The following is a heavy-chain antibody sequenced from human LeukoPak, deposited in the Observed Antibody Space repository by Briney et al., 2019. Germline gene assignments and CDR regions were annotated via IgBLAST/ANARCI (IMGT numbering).Heavy chain of an antibody. V-gene: IGHV3-23*01. CDR1: EFTFSSYA. D-gene: IGHD3-10*01. Sequence: SGGSLRLSCAASEFTFSSYAMSWVRQAPGKGLEWVSAISGSGGRTYYADSVKGWFTISRDNSKNTLFLHMNSLRAEDTAVYSCAKGYYGSGSYGWFDYWGQGTLVTVSS. J-gene: IGHJ4*02. CDR3: AKGYYGSGSYGWFDY. CDR2: ISGSGGRT.